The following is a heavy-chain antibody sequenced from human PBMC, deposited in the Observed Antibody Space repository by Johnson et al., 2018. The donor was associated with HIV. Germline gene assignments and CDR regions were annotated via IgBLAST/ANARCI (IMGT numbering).Heavy chain of an antibody. Sequence: VQLVESGGGLVQPGGSLRLSCAAAGFTFDDYGMSWVRQAPGKGLEWVSGINWHGGSTGYADSVKGRFTISRDNAKNSLDLQMNSLRAEDTDWDFCARGSRYCSGGSCPEAFDIWGQGTIVTVSS. V-gene: IGHV3-20*04. J-gene: IGHJ3*02. D-gene: IGHD2-15*01. CDR1: GFTFDDYG. CDR2: INWHGGST. CDR3: ARGSRYCSGGSCPEAFDI.